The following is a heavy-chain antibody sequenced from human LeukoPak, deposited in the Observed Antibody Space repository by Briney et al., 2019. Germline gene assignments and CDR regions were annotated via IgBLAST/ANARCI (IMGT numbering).Heavy chain of an antibody. Sequence: SETLSLTCAVSGGSISSSNWWIWVRQPPGKGLEWIGYIYYSETANYNPSLKSRVTISVDTSKNQFSLKLTSVTAADTAVYYCARVYYSSSYDYWYFDLWGRGTLVTVSS. CDR2: IYYSETA. CDR1: GGSISSSNW. D-gene: IGHD6-13*01. J-gene: IGHJ2*01. V-gene: IGHV4-4*02. CDR3: ARVYYSSSYDYWYFDL.